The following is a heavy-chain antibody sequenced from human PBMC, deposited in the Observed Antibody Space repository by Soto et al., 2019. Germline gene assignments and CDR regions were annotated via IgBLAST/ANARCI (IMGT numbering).Heavy chain of an antibody. CDR1: GFTFSSYA. D-gene: IGHD2-15*01. V-gene: IGHV3-23*01. Sequence: SLRLSCAASGFTFSSYAMSWVRQAPGKGLEWVSAISGSGGSTYYADSVKGRFTISRDNSKNTLCLQMNSLRAEDTAVYYCAKDLRDIVVVVAAAFHWGQGTLVTVSS. CDR2: ISGSGGST. CDR3: AKDLRDIVVVVAAAFH. J-gene: IGHJ1*01.